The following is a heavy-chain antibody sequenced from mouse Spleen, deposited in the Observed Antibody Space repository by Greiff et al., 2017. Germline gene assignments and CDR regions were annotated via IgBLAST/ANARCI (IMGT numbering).Heavy chain of an antibody. CDR1: GYTFTSYW. D-gene: IGHD1-2*01. CDR2: IYPGSGST. Sequence: QVQLQQPGAELVKPGASVKMSCKASGYTFTSYWITWVKQRPGQGLEWIGDIYPGSGSTNYNEKFKSKATLTVDTSSSTAYMQLSSLTSEDSAVYYCARIHDYACWFAYWGQGTLVTVAA. V-gene: IGHV1-55*01. J-gene: IGHJ3*01. CDR3: ARIHDYACWFAY.